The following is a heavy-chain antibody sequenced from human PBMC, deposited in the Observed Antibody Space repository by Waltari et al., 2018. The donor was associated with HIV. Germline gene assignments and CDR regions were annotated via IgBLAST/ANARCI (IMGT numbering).Heavy chain of an antibody. CDR1: GYTFTGYY. V-gene: IGHV1-2*02. CDR3: ASTPAPWGSSSPMYFDY. Sequence: QVQLVQSGAEVKKPGASVKVSCKASGYTFTGYYMHWVRQAPGQGLEWMGWIKPNSGGTNYAQKFQGRVTMTSDTSISTAYMELSRLRSDDTAVYYCASTPAPWGSSSPMYFDYWGQGTLVTVSS. J-gene: IGHJ4*02. CDR2: IKPNSGGT. D-gene: IGHD6-13*01.